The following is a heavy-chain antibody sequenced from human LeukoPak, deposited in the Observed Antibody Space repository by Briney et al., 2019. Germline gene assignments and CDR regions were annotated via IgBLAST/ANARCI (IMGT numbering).Heavy chain of an antibody. CDR1: GITFSSFA. CDR3: AKASSIAARYLGY. D-gene: IGHD6-6*01. J-gene: IGHJ4*02. Sequence: PGGSLRLSCAASGITFSSFAMSWVRQAPGKGLEWVSGISVSGGRTFYADSVKGRFSISRDNSKNTLYLQMNSLRAEDTAVYYCAKASSIAARYLGYWGQGTLVTVSS. CDR2: ISVSGGRT. V-gene: IGHV3-23*01.